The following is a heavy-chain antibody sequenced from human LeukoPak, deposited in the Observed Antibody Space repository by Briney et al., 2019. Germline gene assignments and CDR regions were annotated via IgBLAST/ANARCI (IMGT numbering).Heavy chain of an antibody. J-gene: IGHJ5*02. V-gene: IGHV4-39*01. CDR1: GGSISGTSYY. D-gene: IGHD2-2*01. Sequence: SETLSLTCTVSGGSISGTSYYWGWIRQPPGEGLEWIGSAYYSGTTYYNPSLKSRVTISVDTSKNQFSLKLSSVTAADSAVYYCARGRYCSSTNCYGNWFDPWGQGTLVTVSS. CDR2: AYYSGTT. CDR3: ARGRYCSSTNCYGNWFDP.